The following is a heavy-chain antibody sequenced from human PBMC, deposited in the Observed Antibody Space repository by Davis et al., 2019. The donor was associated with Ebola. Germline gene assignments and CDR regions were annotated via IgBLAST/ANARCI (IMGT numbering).Heavy chain of an antibody. CDR1: GVSISRHY. CDR2: IYYTGST. V-gene: IGHV4-59*11. CDR3: AERGGSV. Sequence: PSETLSLTCTVSGVSISRHYWSWIRQPPGKRLEWIGSIYYTGSTNYNSSLYSRVTISVGTSKNQFSLKLSSVTTVDTAMYFCAERGGSVWGQGALVTVSS. J-gene: IGHJ4*02. D-gene: IGHD3-16*01.